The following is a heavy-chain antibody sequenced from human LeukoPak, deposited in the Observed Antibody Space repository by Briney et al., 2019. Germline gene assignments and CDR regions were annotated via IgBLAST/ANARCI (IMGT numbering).Heavy chain of an antibody. V-gene: IGHV3-48*01. CDR2: ISGRSSTI. J-gene: IGHJ4*02. Sequence: GGSLRLSCAASAFTFSDYRMNWVRQAPGKGLEWISYISGRSSTIYYADSVRGRFTISRDNAKNSMYLQMNSLRAEDTAVYYCARDRLTSWSYFFDYWGQGTLVTVSS. CDR1: AFTFSDYR. CDR3: ARDRLTSWSYFFDY. D-gene: IGHD1-26*01.